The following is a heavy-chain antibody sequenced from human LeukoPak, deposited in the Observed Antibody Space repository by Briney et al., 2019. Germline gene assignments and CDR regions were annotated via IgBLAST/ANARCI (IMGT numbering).Heavy chain of an antibody. V-gene: IGHV4-34*01. D-gene: IGHD5-24*01. J-gene: IGHJ4*02. CDR1: GGSFSGYY. CDR3: ARGGVRWRLQTWAYFDY. Sequence: PSETLSLTCAVYGGSFSGYYWSWIRQPPGKGLEWIGEINHSGSTNYNPSLKSRVTISVDTSKNQFSLKLSSVTAADTAVYYCARGGVRWRLQTWAYFDYWGQGTLVTVSS. CDR2: INHSGST.